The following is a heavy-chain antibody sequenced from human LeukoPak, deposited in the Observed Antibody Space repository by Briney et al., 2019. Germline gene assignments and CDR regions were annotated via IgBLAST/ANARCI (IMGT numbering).Heavy chain of an antibody. V-gene: IGHV4-59*08. CDR1: GASTSKYY. Sequence: SETLSLTCTVSGASTSKYYWSSIRQPPGKGLEWIGYIYYSGSTNYNPSRKSRVTISVDTSKNQFSLKLSSVTAADTAVYYCASSYYYGSGRDAFDIWGQGTMVTVSS. CDR3: ASSYYYGSGRDAFDI. CDR2: IYYSGST. D-gene: IGHD3-10*01. J-gene: IGHJ3*02.